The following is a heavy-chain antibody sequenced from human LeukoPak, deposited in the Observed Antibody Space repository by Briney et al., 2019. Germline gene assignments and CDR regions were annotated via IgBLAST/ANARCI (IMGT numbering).Heavy chain of an antibody. CDR1: GFTFSSYS. D-gene: IGHD2-2*01. Sequence: GGSLRLSCAASGFTFSSYSMNWVRQAPGKGLEWVSSISSSSSYIYYADSVKGRFTISRDNAKNTLYLQMNSLRAEDTAVYYCAKEAFSCFDYWGQGTLVTVSS. CDR2: ISSSSSYI. J-gene: IGHJ4*02. V-gene: IGHV3-21*04. CDR3: AKEAFSCFDY.